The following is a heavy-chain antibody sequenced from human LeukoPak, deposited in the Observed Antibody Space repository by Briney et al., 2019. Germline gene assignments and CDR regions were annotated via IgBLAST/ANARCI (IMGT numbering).Heavy chain of an antibody. J-gene: IGHJ3*02. CDR1: GFSFSTYL. CDR2: ISNNGNST. V-gene: IGHV3-64*01. CDR3: ARDRVCSSTNCYDDFDM. Sequence: GGSLRLSCAVSGFSFSTYLMHWVRLAPGKGLEYVSAISNNGNSTYYATPVKGRFIISRDNSKNTLYLQMGSLRAEDMAVYYCARDRVCSSTNCYDDFDMWGQGTMVTVSS. D-gene: IGHD2-2*01.